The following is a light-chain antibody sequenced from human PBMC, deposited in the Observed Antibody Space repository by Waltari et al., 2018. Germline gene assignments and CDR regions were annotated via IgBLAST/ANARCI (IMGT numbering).Light chain of an antibody. J-gene: IGKJ4*01. V-gene: IGKV3-20*01. CDR1: QSVSSSY. CDR3: QQYGSSPPLT. CDR2: GAS. Sequence: EIVLTQSPRTLSLSPGEGATLSCSASQSVSSSYLAWYQQKPGQAPRLLIYGASSRATGIPDRFSGSGSGTDFTLTISRLEPEDFAVYYCQQYGSSPPLTFGGGTKVEIK.